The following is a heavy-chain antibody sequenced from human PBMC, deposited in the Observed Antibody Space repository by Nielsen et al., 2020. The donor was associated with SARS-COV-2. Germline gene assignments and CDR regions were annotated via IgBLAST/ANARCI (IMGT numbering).Heavy chain of an antibody. D-gene: IGHD3-22*01. CDR3: ARDPRYDSSGYQIDTFDV. CDR2: IYYSGST. Sequence: TLSLTCTVSGGPISSGGYYWSWLRQPPGKGLEWIGYIYYSGSTYYNPSLKSRVTISVDTSKNQFSLKLSSVTAADTAVYYCARDPRYDSSGYQIDTFDVWGQGTTVTVSS. V-gene: IGHV4-31*03. J-gene: IGHJ3*01. CDR1: GGPISSGGYY.